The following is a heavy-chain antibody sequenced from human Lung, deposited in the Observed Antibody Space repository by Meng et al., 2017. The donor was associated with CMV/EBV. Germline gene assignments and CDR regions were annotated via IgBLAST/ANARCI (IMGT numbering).Heavy chain of an antibody. V-gene: IGHV1-18*04. D-gene: IGHD3-10*01. J-gene: IGHJ5*02. CDR2: VNSYTGDT. CDR3: ARISMIRGIIITGWFDP. Sequence: AVKVSCXAYGYSFNSYIISWVRQAPGQGLEWMGWVNSYTGDTDYAQQFQERITMTTDTSTTTVYMELRSLRTDDTAAYYCARISMIRGIIITGWFDPWGQGTLVTVSS. CDR1: GYSFNSYI.